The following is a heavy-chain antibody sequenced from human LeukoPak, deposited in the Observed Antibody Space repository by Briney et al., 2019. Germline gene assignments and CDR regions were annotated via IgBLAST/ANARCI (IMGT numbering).Heavy chain of an antibody. D-gene: IGHD6-19*01. CDR1: GYTFTSYG. CDR3: ARDGRIAVAGSQDYFDY. J-gene: IGHJ4*02. Sequence: GASVKVSCKASGYTFTSYGISWVRQAPGQGLEWMGWISAYNGNTNYAQKLQGRVTMTTDTSTSTAYMELRSLRSDDTAVCYCARDGRIAVAGSQDYFDYWGQGTLVTVSS. CDR2: ISAYNGNT. V-gene: IGHV1-18*01.